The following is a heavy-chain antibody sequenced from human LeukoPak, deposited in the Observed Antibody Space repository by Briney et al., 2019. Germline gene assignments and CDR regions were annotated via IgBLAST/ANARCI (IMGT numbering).Heavy chain of an antibody. CDR2: IYHSGST. Sequence: PSGTLSLTCAVSGGSIKSNNWWSWVRQPPGKGLEWIGEIYHSGSTNYNPSLESRVTISLDTSRNQFSLKLSSLTAADTAVYYCVRHSDSGSYRTYGFDIWGPGTMVTVSS. V-gene: IGHV4-4*02. D-gene: IGHD3-10*01. CDR3: VRHSDSGSYRTYGFDI. J-gene: IGHJ3*02. CDR1: GGSIKSNNW.